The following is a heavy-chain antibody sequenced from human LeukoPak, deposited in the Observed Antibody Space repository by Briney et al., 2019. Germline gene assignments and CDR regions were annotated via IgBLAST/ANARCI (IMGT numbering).Heavy chain of an antibody. J-gene: IGHJ6*02. CDR3: SRQRSTSTYYFGLDV. D-gene: IGHD6-6*01. V-gene: IGHV6-1*01. CDR1: GDTVSSNTAA. Sequence: SRTLSLTCAISGDTVSSNTAAWNWIRQSPSRGLEWLGRTYYRSKWNTDYAASVQNRITINPDTSTNQFSLRLKSATPEDTAVYYCSRQRSTSTYYFGLDVWGQGTTVTVSS. CDR2: TYYRSKWNT.